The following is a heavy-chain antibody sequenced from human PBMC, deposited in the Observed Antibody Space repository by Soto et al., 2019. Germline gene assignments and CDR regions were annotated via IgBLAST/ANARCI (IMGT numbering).Heavy chain of an antibody. CDR1: GGSVSSNY. D-gene: IGHD6-6*01. CDR3: ARERAAPSWIDP. CDR2: MYISGAT. V-gene: IGHV4-4*07. Sequence: SETLSLTCTVSGGSVSSNYWTWIRQPAGKGLEWIGRMYISGATDYNPSLRGRVTMSVDTSKNHFSLTLTSVTAADTAVYYCARERAAPSWIDPWGRGTLVTVSS. J-gene: IGHJ5*02.